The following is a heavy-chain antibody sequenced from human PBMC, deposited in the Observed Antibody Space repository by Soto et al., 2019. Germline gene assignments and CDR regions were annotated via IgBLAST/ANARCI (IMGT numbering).Heavy chain of an antibody. D-gene: IGHD6-13*01. CDR1: GYTFTSQN. Sequence: ASVKVSCKASGYTFTSQNMHWVRQAPGQGTERMGVINPSIGTTTYAQKLQGRVTMTTDTSTSTAYMELRSLRSDDTAVYYCAREGSSWMSSGMDVWGQGTTVTVSS. V-gene: IGHV1-46*01. CDR2: INPSIGTT. J-gene: IGHJ6*02. CDR3: AREGSSWMSSGMDV.